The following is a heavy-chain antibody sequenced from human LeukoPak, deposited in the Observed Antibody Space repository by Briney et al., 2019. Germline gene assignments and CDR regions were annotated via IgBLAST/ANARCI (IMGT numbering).Heavy chain of an antibody. J-gene: IGHJ4*02. CDR1: GGSFRGYY. CDR3: ARGDKRGYSYGFDY. V-gene: IGHV4-34*01. D-gene: IGHD5-18*01. CDR2: INHSGST. Sequence: ETSETLSLTCAVYGGSFRGYYWSWIRQPPGKGLEWIGEINHSGSTNYNPSLKSRVTISVDTSKNQFSLKLSSVTAADTAVYYCARGDKRGYSYGFDYWGQGTLVTVSS.